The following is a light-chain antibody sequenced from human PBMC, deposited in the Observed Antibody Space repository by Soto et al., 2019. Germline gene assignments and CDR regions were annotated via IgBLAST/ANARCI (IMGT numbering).Light chain of an antibody. V-gene: IGLV2-14*03. CDR1: SSDVGSYNV. Sequence: SALPQPASVSGSPGPPIHIPCSGTSSDVGSYNVVSWYQQHPGKAPKLVIYDVSNRPSGVSPRFSGAKSGNTASLTIAGLQAEDEADYYCSSYTRRSTYVFGTGTKVTVL. J-gene: IGLJ1*01. CDR2: DVS. CDR3: SSYTRRSTYV.